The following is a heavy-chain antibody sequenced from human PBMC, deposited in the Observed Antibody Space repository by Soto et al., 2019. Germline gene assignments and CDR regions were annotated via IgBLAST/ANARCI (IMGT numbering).Heavy chain of an antibody. CDR2: LGGSGGST. Sequence: EVQLLESGGGLVQPGGSLRLSCAASGFTFSSYAMSWVRQAPGKGLEWVSGLGGSGGSTYYADSVKGRFTISRDNSKNTLYLQMNSLRAEDTAVYYCAKDLEGPLAFWGRGTLVTVSS. CDR3: AKDLEGPLAF. CDR1: GFTFSSYA. V-gene: IGHV3-23*01. D-gene: IGHD2-15*01. J-gene: IGHJ4*02.